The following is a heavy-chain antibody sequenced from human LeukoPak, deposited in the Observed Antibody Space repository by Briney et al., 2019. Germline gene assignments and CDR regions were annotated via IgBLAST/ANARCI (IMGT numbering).Heavy chain of an antibody. CDR2: IYYSGST. Sequence: PSETLSLTCTVSGGSISSYYWSWIRQPPGKGLEWIGYIYYSGSTNYNPSLKSRVTISVDTSKNQFSLKLSSVTAADTAVYYCARGSGSYYKAYYFDYWGQGTLVTVSS. D-gene: IGHD3-10*01. CDR3: ARGSGSYYKAYYFDY. V-gene: IGHV4-59*08. J-gene: IGHJ4*02. CDR1: GGSISSYY.